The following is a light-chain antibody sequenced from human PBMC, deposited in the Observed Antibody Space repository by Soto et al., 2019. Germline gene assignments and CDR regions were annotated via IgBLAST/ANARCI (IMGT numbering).Light chain of an antibody. CDR2: AAS. CDR1: QSISSY. CDR3: QQSYSIPLFT. J-gene: IGKJ2*01. V-gene: IGKV1-39*01. Sequence: DIQMTQSPSSLSASVGDRVTITCRASQSISSYLNWYQQKPGKAPKLLIYAASRLQSGVPSKFSGSESGTDFTLTISSLQLEDFATYYCQQSYSIPLFTFGQGTKVDIK.